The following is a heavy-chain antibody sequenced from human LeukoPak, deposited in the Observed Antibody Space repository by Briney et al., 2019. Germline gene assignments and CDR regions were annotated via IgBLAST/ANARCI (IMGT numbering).Heavy chain of an antibody. D-gene: IGHD3-16*01. V-gene: IGHV3-23*01. CDR3: AKYSGVLEQWGSANYFDY. J-gene: IGHJ4*02. Sequence: GGSLRLSCVDSGFTFDDYAMSWVRQAPGKGLEWVSTISGSGGSTYYADSVKGRFTISRDNSKNTLYLQMNSLRAEDTAVYYCAKYSGVLEQWGSANYFDYWAREPWSPSPQ. CDR1: GFTFDDYA. CDR2: ISGSGGST.